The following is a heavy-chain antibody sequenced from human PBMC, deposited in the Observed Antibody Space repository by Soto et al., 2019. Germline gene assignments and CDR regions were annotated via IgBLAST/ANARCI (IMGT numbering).Heavy chain of an antibody. CDR3: TTKEYSSGWTNDY. CDR1: GFTFSGSA. CDR2: IRSKANSYAT. D-gene: IGHD6-19*01. Sequence: EVQLVGSGGGLVQPGGSLKLSCAASGFTFSGSATHWVRQASGKGLEWVGRIRSKANSYATAYAASVKGRFTISRDDSKNTAYLLMNSLKTEDTAVYYCTTKEYSSGWTNDYWGQGTLVTVSS. V-gene: IGHV3-73*02. J-gene: IGHJ4*02.